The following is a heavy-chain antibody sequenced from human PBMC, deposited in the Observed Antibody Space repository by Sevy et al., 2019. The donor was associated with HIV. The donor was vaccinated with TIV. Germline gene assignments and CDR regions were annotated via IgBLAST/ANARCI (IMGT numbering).Heavy chain of an antibody. J-gene: IGHJ4*02. CDR3: ARDNLLPIMVSMVRGALSYYFDY. CDR2: IWYDGINR. D-gene: IGHD3-10*01. Sequence: SCAASGFTFSSYGMHWVRQAPGKGLEWVAVIWYDGINRYYADSVKGRFTISRDNSKNTLYLQMNSLRAEDTAVYYCARDNLLPIMVSMVRGALSYYFDYWGQGTLVTVSS. CDR1: GFTFSSYG. V-gene: IGHV3-33*01.